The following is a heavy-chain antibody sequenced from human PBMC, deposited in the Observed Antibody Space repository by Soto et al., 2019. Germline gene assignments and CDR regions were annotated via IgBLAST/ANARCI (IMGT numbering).Heavy chain of an antibody. CDR1: GGTFNNYP. CDR2: SIPIFGTA. CDR3: ARGRGYSGDDHYYYFDMDV. J-gene: IGHJ6*02. V-gene: IGHV1-69*13. D-gene: IGHD5-12*01. Sequence: APVKHSCTASGGTFNNYPITWVRQAHGEGLEWMGGSIPIFGTANSAQKFQVRVTISVDESTSTDYMGLGSLRADDEAGHYCARGRGYSGDDHYYYFDMDVWGQGTTVTVSS.